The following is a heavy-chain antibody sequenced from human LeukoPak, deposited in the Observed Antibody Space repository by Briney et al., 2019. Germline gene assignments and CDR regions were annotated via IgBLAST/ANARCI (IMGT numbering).Heavy chain of an antibody. D-gene: IGHD2-15*01. J-gene: IGHJ4*02. CDR2: IWFDESKY. V-gene: IGHV3-30*02. CDR1: GSIFSNYG. CDR3: KDIGFGMIVPRGPAY. Sequence: GGSLRLSCAASGSIFSNYGMHWVRQAPGKGLEWVALIWFDESKYYNVDSVKGRFTISRDNAKKSLYLQMNSLGVEDTAFYCVKDIGFGMIVPRGPAYWGQGTLVSVSS.